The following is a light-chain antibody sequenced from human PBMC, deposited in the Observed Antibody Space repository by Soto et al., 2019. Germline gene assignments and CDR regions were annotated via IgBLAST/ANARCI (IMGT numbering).Light chain of an antibody. Sequence: EIVLTHSPVTLSLSPVERATLSFSASQTIDTYLGWYQQKPGQAPRLLIYDASHRATGIPVRFSGSGSGTDFTLTISSLEPEDFAVYYCQQRSDWPPTFGPGTKVDI. CDR3: QQRSDWPPT. V-gene: IGKV3-11*01. CDR2: DAS. CDR1: QTIDTY. J-gene: IGKJ3*01.